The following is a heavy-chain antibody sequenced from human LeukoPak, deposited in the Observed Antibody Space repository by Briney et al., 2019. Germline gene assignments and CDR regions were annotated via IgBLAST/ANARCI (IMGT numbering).Heavy chain of an antibody. Sequence: SATLSLTCALSGGSISSYYWSWIRQPPGKGLEWNGYIYYSGRANYNPSPKNRLTISVDTSKNQFSQKQSSVTAADTAVYYYARLHIPGGEAFDIWGQGTMVTVSS. CDR2: IYYSGRA. CDR1: GGSISSYY. D-gene: IGHD3-16*01. V-gene: IGHV4-59*08. J-gene: IGHJ3*02. CDR3: ARLHIPGGEAFDI.